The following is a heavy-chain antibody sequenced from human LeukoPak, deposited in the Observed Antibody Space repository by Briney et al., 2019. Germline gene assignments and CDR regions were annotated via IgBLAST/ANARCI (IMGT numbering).Heavy chain of an antibody. V-gene: IGHV3-21*01. J-gene: IGHJ4*02. CDR3: ARVVGPMVRGVIIGPPGY. D-gene: IGHD3-10*01. Sequence: GGSLRLSCAASGFTFSSYSMNWVRQAPGKGLEWVSSISSSSSYIYYADSVKGRFTISRDNAKNSLYLQMCGLRAEDTAVYYCARVVGPMVRGVIIGPPGYWGQGTLVTVSS. CDR2: ISSSSSYI. CDR1: GFTFSSYS.